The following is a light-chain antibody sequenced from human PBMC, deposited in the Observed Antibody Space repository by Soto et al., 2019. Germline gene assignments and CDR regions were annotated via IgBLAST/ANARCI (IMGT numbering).Light chain of an antibody. CDR1: QSVSTY. CDR2: DVS. V-gene: IGKV3-11*01. Sequence: EIVLTQSPAPLSLSPGERATLSCRASQSVSTYLAWYQQKPGQAPRLLIYDVSKRATGIPARFSGSGSGTDFTLTIGSLEPEDFAVYYCQQRGNWPWTFGQGTKVEIK. CDR3: QQRGNWPWT. J-gene: IGKJ1*01.